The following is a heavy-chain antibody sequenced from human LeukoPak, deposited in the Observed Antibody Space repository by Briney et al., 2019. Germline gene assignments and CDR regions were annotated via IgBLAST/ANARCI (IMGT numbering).Heavy chain of an antibody. CDR2: ISGIGEST. CDR1: GFIFFNPA. CDR3: AKGGQRSPFDY. Sequence: GGSLRLSCEASGFIFFNPAMTWLRQAPGKGLEWVSTISGIGESTYHADSVKGRFTISRDQFKSTLYLQMNSLRVEDTAIYYCAKGGQRSPFDYWGQGALVTVSS. D-gene: IGHD3-10*01. V-gene: IGHV3-23*01. J-gene: IGHJ4*02.